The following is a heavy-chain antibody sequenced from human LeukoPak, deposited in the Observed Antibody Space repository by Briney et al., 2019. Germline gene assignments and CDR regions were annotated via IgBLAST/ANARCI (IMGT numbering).Heavy chain of an antibody. CDR2: ISSSGST. CDR1: GDSISSGDYY. Sequence: SETLSLTCTVSGDSISSGDYYWSWIRQPAGKGLEWIGRISSSGSTNYNPSLKSRVTISVDTSKNQFSLKLSSVTAADTAVYFCARGPYSYDSSGAFDIWGQRTMVTVSS. D-gene: IGHD3-22*01. J-gene: IGHJ3*02. CDR3: ARGPYSYDSSGAFDI. V-gene: IGHV4-61*02.